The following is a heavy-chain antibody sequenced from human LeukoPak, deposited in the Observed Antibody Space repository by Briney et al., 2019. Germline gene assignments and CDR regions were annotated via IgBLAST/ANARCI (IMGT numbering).Heavy chain of an antibody. CDR2: ISRSGSTK. Sequence: PGGSLRLSCAASGFTFSDYNMRWIRQAPGKGLEWVSSISRSGSTKYYADSVKGRFTISRDNAKNSLYLQMNSLRAEDTAVYYCARGYSYGASGFDYWGQGTLVTVSS. CDR3: ARGYSYGASGFDY. J-gene: IGHJ4*02. V-gene: IGHV3-11*04. CDR1: GFTFSDYN. D-gene: IGHD5-18*01.